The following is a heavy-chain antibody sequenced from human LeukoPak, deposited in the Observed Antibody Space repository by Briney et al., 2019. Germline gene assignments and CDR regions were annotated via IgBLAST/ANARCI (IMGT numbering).Heavy chain of an antibody. Sequence: PSETLSLTCAVYGGSFSGYYWSWIRQPPGKGLEWIGEINHSGSTYYNPSLKSRVTISVDTSKNQFSLKLSSVTAADTAVYYCARDNPVWGSYRSNWFDPWGQGTLVTVSS. J-gene: IGHJ5*02. V-gene: IGHV4-34*01. D-gene: IGHD3-16*02. CDR2: INHSGST. CDR1: GGSFSGYY. CDR3: ARDNPVWGSYRSNWFDP.